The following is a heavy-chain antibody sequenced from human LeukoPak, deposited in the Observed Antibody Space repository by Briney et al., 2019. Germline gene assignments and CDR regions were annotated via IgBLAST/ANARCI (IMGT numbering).Heavy chain of an antibody. D-gene: IGHD3-10*01. CDR3: ARDTSNYYGSGSYYKYNWFES. V-gene: IGHV3-23*01. Sequence: GGSLRLSCAASGFTFRSYAMSWVRQAPGKGPEWISALSGSGGSTYYADFVKGRFTISRDNPKNTLYLQMNSLRAEDTAVYYCARDTSNYYGSGSYYKYNWFESWGQGTPVTVSS. J-gene: IGHJ5*01. CDR2: LSGSGGST. CDR1: GFTFRSYA.